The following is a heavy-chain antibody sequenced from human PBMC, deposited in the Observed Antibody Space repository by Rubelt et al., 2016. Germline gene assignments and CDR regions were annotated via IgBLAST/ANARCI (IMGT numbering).Heavy chain of an antibody. Sequence: QVQLVQSGAEVKKPGASVKVSCKASGYTFTSYYMHWVRQPPGQGLAWMGIINPSGGSTSYAQTFQGRVTMTRDTSTRTVYMELSSLRSEDTAVYYCARELNDFDIWGQGTMVTVSS. CDR3: ARELNDFDI. CDR2: INPSGGST. J-gene: IGHJ3*02. CDR1: GYTFTSYY. V-gene: IGHV1-46*01.